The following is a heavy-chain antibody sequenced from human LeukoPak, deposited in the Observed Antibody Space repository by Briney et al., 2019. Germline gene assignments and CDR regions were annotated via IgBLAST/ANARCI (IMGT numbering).Heavy chain of an antibody. V-gene: IGHV3-23*01. CDR2: ISVSGGST. CDR3: AKLRRGEGFDP. D-gene: IGHD3-16*01. CDR1: GFTFSSYA. Sequence: GGSLRLSCAASGFTFSSYAMSWVRQAPGKGLEWVSAISVSGGSTYYADSVKGRFTISRDTSKNTLYLQMNSLRAEDTAVYYCAKLRRGEGFDPWGQGTLVTVSS. J-gene: IGHJ5*02.